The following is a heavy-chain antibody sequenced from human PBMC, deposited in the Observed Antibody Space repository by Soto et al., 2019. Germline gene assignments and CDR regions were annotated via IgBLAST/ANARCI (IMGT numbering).Heavy chain of an antibody. V-gene: IGHV4-59*01. CDR2: IYYSGST. CDR1: GGSISSYY. CDR3: VRSTEPYNWFDP. J-gene: IGHJ5*02. D-gene: IGHD4-4*01. Sequence: PSETLSLTCTVSGGSISSYYWSWIRQPPGKGLEWIGYIYYSGSTNYNPSLKSRVTISVDTSKNQFSLKLSSVTAADTAVYYCVRSTEPYNWFDPWGQGTLVIVSS.